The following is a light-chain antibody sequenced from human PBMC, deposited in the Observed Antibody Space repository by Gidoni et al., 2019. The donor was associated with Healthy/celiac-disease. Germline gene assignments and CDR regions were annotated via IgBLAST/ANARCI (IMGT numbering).Light chain of an antibody. V-gene: IGLV2-14*01. CDR2: EVS. Sequence: QSALTQPASVSGSPGQSITISCTGTSSDVGGYNYVSWYQQHPGKAPKLMIYEVSNRPSGVSHRFSGSKSGNTASLTISGLQAEDEAYYYCSSYTSSSTPWVFGGGTKLTVL. J-gene: IGLJ3*02. CDR3: SSYTSSSTPWV. CDR1: SSDVGGYNY.